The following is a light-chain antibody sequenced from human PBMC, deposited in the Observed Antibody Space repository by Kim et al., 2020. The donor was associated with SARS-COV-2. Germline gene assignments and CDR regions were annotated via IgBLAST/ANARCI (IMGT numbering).Light chain of an antibody. CDR1: QRVSGTY. CDR2: GAS. CDR3: QQYGTTQGT. V-gene: IGKV3-20*01. J-gene: IGKJ2*01. Sequence: LSRGERVTRSCRASQRVSGTYLAWYQQEPGQAPRLLIYGASSRATGIPDRFSGSGSGTDFTLTITRLEPEDFAVYYCQQYGTTQGTFGQGTKLEI.